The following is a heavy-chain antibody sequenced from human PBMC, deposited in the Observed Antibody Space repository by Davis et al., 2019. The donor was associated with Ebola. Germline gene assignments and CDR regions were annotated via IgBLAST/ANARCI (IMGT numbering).Heavy chain of an antibody. CDR3: AREHMITFGGVIVENWYFDL. J-gene: IGHJ2*01. Sequence: GGSLRLSCAASGFTFSSYAMSWVRQAPGKGLEWVANITQDGSEKYYVDSVKGRFTISRDNAKNSLYLQMNSLRAEDTAVYYCAREHMITFGGVIVENWYFDLWGRGTLVTVSS. CDR1: GFTFSSYA. V-gene: IGHV3-7*03. D-gene: IGHD3-16*02. CDR2: ITQDGSEK.